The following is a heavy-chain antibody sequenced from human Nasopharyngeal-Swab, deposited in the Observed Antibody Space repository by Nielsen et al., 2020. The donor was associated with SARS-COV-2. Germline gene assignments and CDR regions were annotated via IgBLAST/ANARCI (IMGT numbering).Heavy chain of an antibody. CDR2: IYYSGSP. D-gene: IGHD3-10*01. CDR1: GGSISSGGYY. J-gene: IGHJ6*03. V-gene: IGHV4-31*03. CDR3: ARVHGSGSYWDYYYYMDV. Sequence: SETLSLTCTVSGGSISSGGYYWSWIRQHPGKGLEWIGYIYYSGSPYYNPSLKSRVTISINTSKNQFSLKLSSVTAADTAVYYCARVHGSGSYWDYYYYMDVWGKGTTVTVSS.